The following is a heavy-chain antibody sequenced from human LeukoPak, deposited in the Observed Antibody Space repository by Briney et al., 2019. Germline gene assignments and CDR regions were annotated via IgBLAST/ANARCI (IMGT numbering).Heavy chain of an antibody. J-gene: IGHJ6*02. V-gene: IGHV3-7*03. CDR3: AREETDYYYYGMDV. Sequence: GGSLRLSCAASGFTFSTYWMSWVRQAPGKGLEWVANIKQDGTEKFYVDSVRGRFTISRDNAKNSLYLQMNSLRAEDTAVYYCAREETDYYYYGMDVWGQGTTVTVSS. CDR1: GFTFSTYW. CDR2: IKQDGTEK.